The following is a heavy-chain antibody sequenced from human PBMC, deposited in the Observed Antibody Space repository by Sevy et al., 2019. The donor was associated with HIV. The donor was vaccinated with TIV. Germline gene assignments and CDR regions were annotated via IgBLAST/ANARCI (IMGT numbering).Heavy chain of an antibody. J-gene: IGHJ4*02. CDR2: ISAYNGNT. CDR3: ARDRGEQWLVYFDY. D-gene: IGHD6-19*01. CDR1: GYTFTSYG. V-gene: IGHV1-18*01. Sequence: ASVKVSCKASGYTFTSYGISWVRQAPGQGLEWMGWISAYNGNTNYAKKLQGRVTMTTDTSTSKAYMELMSLRSDDTAVYYCARDRGEQWLVYFDYWGQGTLVTVSS.